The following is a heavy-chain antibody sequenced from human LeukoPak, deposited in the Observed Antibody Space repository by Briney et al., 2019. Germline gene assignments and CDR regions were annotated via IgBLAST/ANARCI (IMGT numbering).Heavy chain of an antibody. D-gene: IGHD3-16*01. CDR2: INHNGNVN. J-gene: IGHJ6*02. V-gene: IGHV3-7*03. CDR3: ARGGGLDV. CDR1: GFTFSSYW. Sequence: GGSLRLSCAASGFTFSSYWMNWARQAPGKGLEWVASINHNGNVNYYVDSVKGRFTISRDSAKNSLYLQMSNLRAEDTAVYFCARGGGLDVWGQGATVTVSS.